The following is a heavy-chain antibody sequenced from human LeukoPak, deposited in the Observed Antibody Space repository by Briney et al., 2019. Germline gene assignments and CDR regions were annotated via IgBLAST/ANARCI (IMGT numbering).Heavy chain of an antibody. J-gene: IGHJ4*02. Sequence: ASVKVSCKASGYTFTKYYIHWVRQAPGQGLEWMGIINPSGGSTSYAQKFQGRVTMTRDMSTSTVYMELSSLRSEDTAVYYCARDQLKWRQPDYWGQGTLVTVSS. CDR1: GYTFTKYY. CDR3: ARDQLKWRQPDY. D-gene: IGHD2-15*01. V-gene: IGHV1-46*01. CDR2: INPSGGST.